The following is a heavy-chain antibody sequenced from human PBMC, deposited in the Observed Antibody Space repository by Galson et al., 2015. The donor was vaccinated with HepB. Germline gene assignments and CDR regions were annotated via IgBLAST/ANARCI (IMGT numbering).Heavy chain of an antibody. CDR2: ISYDGSNK. J-gene: IGHJ4*02. CDR3: ARDPQLGPPFDY. D-gene: IGHD1-1*01. V-gene: IGHV3-30*04. CDR1: GFTFSSYA. Sequence: SLRLSCAASGFTFSSYAMHWVRQAPGKGLEWVAVISYDGSNKYYADSVKGRFTISRDNSKNTLYLQMNSLRAEDTAVYYCARDPQLGPPFDYWGQGTLVTVSS.